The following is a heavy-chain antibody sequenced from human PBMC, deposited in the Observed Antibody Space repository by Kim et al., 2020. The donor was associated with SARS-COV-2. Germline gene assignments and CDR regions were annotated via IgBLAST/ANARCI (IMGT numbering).Heavy chain of an antibody. V-gene: IGHV4-39*01. J-gene: IGHJ4*02. CDR3: AGYSSSWYSDY. CDR2: IYYSGST. CDR1: GGSISSSSYY. Sequence: SETLSLTCTVSGGSISSSSYYWGWIRQPPGKGLEWIGSIYYSGSTYYNPSLKSRVTISVDTSKNQFSLKLSSVTAADTAVYYCAGYSSSWYSDYWGQGTLVTVSS. D-gene: IGHD6-13*01.